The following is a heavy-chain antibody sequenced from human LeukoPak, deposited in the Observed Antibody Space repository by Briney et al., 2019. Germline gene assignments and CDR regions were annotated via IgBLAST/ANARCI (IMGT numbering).Heavy chain of an antibody. CDR3: ARESGFAFYFDY. V-gene: IGHV3-23*01. J-gene: IGHJ4*02. Sequence: GGTLRLSCAASGFTFSSYGMSWVRQAPGKGLQWVSVIIGSGSSTYYADSVKGRFTISRDNSRNTLYLQMNSLRAEDTAVYYCARESGFAFYFDYWGQGTLVTVSS. CDR1: GFTFSSYG. D-gene: IGHD1-26*01. CDR2: IIGSGSST.